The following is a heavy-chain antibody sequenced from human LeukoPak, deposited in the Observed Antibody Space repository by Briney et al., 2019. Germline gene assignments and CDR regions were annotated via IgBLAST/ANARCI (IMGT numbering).Heavy chain of an antibody. J-gene: IGHJ6*02. CDR1: GGSFSGYY. CDR3: ASRSGRNYYGMDV. D-gene: IGHD3-10*01. Sequence: SETLSLTCAVYGGSFSGYYWSWIRQPPGKGLEWIGEINHSGSTNYNPSLKSRVTISVDTSKAQFSLTLSCVTAADTAIYYCASRSGRNYYGMDVWGQGTTVIVSS. CDR2: INHSGST. V-gene: IGHV4-34*01.